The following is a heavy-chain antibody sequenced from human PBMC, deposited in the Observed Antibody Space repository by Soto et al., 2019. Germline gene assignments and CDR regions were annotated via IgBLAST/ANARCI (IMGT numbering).Heavy chain of an antibody. J-gene: IGHJ4*02. CDR1: GFTFSNYA. D-gene: IGHD5-12*01. V-gene: IGHV3-23*01. CDR2: ISDSGVGT. Sequence: GGSLRLSCAASGFTFSNYAMSWVRQTPGKGLEWVSGISDSGVGTYYADSVKGRFSISRDNSKNTLYLQMNSLRAEDTAVYYCAKAGGSRWLQPSRLFDYWGQGTLVTVSS. CDR3: AKAGGSRWLQPSRLFDY.